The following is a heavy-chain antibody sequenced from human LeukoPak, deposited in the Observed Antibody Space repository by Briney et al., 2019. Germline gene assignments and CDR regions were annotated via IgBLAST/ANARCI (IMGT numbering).Heavy chain of an antibody. CDR3: AGELNDYEGF. J-gene: IGHJ4*02. V-gene: IGHV3-53*01. CDR2: IFSSGNT. CDR1: GFTVSSNY. D-gene: IGHD4-17*01. Sequence: GGSLRLSCAASGFTVSSNYMSWVRQAPGKGLEWVSVIFSSGNTYYTDSVKGRFTISRDNSKNTLYLQMNSLRAEDTAIYYCAGELNDYEGFWGQGTLVTVSS.